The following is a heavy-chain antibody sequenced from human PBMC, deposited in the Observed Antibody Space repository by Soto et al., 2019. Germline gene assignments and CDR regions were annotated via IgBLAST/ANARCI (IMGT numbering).Heavy chain of an antibody. J-gene: IGHJ6*02. Sequence: ETLSLTCAVYGGSFSAYYWSWVRQPPGKRLEWIGEIIHSESTKYNPSLKSRVTISVDTSKNQFSLKLSSVTAADTAVYYCARQRPTDGRWEFANYYGMDVWGQGTPVTSP. CDR2: IIHSEST. CDR3: ARQRPTDGRWEFANYYGMDV. D-gene: IGHD1-26*01. V-gene: IGHV4-34*12. CDR1: GGSFSAYY.